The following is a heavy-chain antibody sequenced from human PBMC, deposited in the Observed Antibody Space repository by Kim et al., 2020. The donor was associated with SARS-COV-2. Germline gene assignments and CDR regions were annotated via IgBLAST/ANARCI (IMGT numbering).Heavy chain of an antibody. V-gene: IGHV3-33*01. CDR3: ARWEPYYYDSSGYSNFDY. Sequence: GGSLRLSCAASGFTFSSYGMHWVRQAPGKGLEWVAVIWYDGSNKYYADSVKGRFTISRDNSKNTLYLQMNSLRAEDTAVYYCARWEPYYYDSSGYSNFDYWGQGTLVTVSS. CDR1: GFTFSSYG. CDR2: IWYDGSNK. J-gene: IGHJ4*02. D-gene: IGHD3-22*01.